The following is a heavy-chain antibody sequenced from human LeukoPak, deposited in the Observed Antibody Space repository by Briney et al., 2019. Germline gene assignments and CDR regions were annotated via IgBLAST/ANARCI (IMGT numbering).Heavy chain of an antibody. J-gene: IGHJ4*02. Sequence: ASVKVSCKASGYTFTSYAMNWVRQAPGQGLEWMGWINTNTGNPTSAQGFTGRFVFSLDTSVSTAYLQISSLKAEDTAVYYCAISPVYYDILTGYYKAPPLDYWGQGTLVTVSS. V-gene: IGHV7-4-1*02. CDR1: GYTFTSYA. D-gene: IGHD3-9*01. CDR2: INTNTGNP. CDR3: AISPVYYDILTGYYKAPPLDY.